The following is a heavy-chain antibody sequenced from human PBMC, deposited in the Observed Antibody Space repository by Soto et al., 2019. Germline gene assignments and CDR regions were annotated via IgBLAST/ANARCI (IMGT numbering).Heavy chain of an antibody. J-gene: IGHJ6*02. V-gene: IGHV1-69*12. Sequence: QVQLVQSGAEVKKPGFSVKVSCNASGGTFSSYAISWVRQAPGQGLEWMGGIIPIFGTANYAQKFQGRDTITADESTSTAYMELSSLRSEDTAVYYCARHVPAAGYYYGMDVWGQGTTVTVSS. CDR1: GGTFSSYA. D-gene: IGHD2-2*01. CDR3: ARHVPAAGYYYGMDV. CDR2: IIPIFGTA.